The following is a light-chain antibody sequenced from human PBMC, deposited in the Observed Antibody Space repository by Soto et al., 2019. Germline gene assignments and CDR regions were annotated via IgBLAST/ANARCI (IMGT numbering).Light chain of an antibody. CDR3: MQALRTLPRT. CDR2: LGS. V-gene: IGKV2-28*01. CDR1: QSLLHSNGYNY. Sequence: DLVMTQSPLSLPVTPGEPASISCRSSQSLLHSNGYNYLDWYLQKPGQSPQLLIYLGSNRASGVPDRFSGSGSGTDFTLRISRVEAEDDGVYYCMQALRTLPRTFGGGTKVEIK. J-gene: IGKJ4*01.